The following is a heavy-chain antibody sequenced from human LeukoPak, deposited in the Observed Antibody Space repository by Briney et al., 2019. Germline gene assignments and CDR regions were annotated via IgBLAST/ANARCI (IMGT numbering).Heavy chain of an antibody. Sequence: GGSLRLSCAASGFTFSSYAMTWVRQAPGKGLEWVSSISSSSYIYYADSVKGRFTISRDNAKNSLYPQMNSLRAEDTAVYYCARGGLEYGYWGQGTLVTVSS. CDR3: ARGGLEYGY. D-gene: IGHD4/OR15-4a*01. V-gene: IGHV3-21*01. CDR2: ISSSSYI. CDR1: GFTFSSYA. J-gene: IGHJ4*02.